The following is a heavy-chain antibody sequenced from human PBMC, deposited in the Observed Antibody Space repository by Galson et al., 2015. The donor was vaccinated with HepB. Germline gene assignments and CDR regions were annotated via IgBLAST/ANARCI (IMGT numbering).Heavy chain of an antibody. CDR1: GGTFSSYA. V-gene: IGHV1-69*13. CDR3: ARDQVFWSGYSYYYYYMDV. Sequence: SVKVSCKASGGTFSSYAISWVRQAPGQGLEWMGGIIPIFGTANYAQKFQGRVTITADESTSTAYMELSSLRSEDTAVYYCARDQVFWSGYSYYYYYMDVWGKGTTVTVSS. J-gene: IGHJ6*03. CDR2: IIPIFGTA. D-gene: IGHD3-3*01.